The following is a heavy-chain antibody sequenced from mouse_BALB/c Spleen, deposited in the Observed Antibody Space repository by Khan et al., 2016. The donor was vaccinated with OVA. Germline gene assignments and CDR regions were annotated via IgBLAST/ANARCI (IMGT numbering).Heavy chain of an antibody. CDR3: ARGIYYISTCYAMDY. Sequence: DLVKPGASVKLSCKASGYTFTNYWINWIKQRPGQGLEWIGRIAPGSGSTYYNEMFKGKATLTVDTSSKTAYIQLSSLSSEDSAVYFCARGIYYISTCYAMDYWGQGTSVTVSS. J-gene: IGHJ4*01. V-gene: IGHV1S41*01. CDR2: IAPGSGST. CDR1: GYTFTNYW. D-gene: IGHD1-1*01.